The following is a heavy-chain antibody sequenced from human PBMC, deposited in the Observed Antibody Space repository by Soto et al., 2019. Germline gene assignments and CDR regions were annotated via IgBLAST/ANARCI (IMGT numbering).Heavy chain of an antibody. CDR1: GFNVGVFG. Sequence: PGGSLRLSCAASGFNVGVFGMHWVLQAPGKRLEWLSVLSYEGSEEYYADSVRGRFTISRDKSKNTLCLQMDSLRVDATGVYYCALTRRSSLLEVAGPGCEYWGQGTLVTVSS. CDR3: ALTRRSSLLEVAGPGCEY. V-gene: IGHV3-30*03. CDR2: LSYEGSEE. D-gene: IGHD6-19*01. J-gene: IGHJ4*02.